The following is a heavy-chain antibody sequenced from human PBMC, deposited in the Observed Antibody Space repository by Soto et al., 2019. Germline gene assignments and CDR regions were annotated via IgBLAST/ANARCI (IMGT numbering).Heavy chain of an antibody. V-gene: IGHV1-46*01. CDR3: ARGLIYDSSGYYFDY. CDR2: INPSGGST. Sequence: ASVYVSCNASGYTFTSYYMHWVLQAPGQGLEWMGIINPSGGSTRYAQKFQGRVTMTRDTSTSTVYMELSSLRSEDTAVYYCARGLIYDSSGYYFDYWGQGTLVTVSS. D-gene: IGHD3-22*01. J-gene: IGHJ4*02. CDR1: GYTFTSYY.